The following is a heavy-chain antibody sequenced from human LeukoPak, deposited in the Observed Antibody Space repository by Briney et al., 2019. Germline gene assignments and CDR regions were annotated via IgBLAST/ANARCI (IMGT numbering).Heavy chain of an antibody. J-gene: IGHJ4*02. CDR3: ARVHGLYYDSSGYPTYHFDY. CDR2: ISSNGGST. Sequence: GGSLRLSCAASGFTFSSYAMHWVRQAPGKGLEYVSAISSNGGSTYYANSVKGRFTISRDNSKNTLYLQMGSLRAEDMAVYYCARVHGLYYDSSGYPTYHFDYWGQGTLVTVSS. V-gene: IGHV3-64*01. D-gene: IGHD3-22*01. CDR1: GFTFSSYA.